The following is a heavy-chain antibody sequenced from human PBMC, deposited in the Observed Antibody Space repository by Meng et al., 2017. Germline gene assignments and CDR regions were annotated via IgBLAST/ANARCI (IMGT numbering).Heavy chain of an antibody. CDR3: ARDGMITFGGVIVHERAFDY. V-gene: IGHV4-34*01. J-gene: IGHJ4*01. Sequence: LRLSCAVYGGSFSGYYWSWIRQPPGKGLEWIGEINHSGSTNYNPSLKSRVTISVDTSKNQFSLKLSSVTAADTAVYYCARDGMITFGGVIVHERAFDYWGQGTLVTVSS. CDR2: INHSGST. CDR1: GGSFSGYY. D-gene: IGHD3-16*02.